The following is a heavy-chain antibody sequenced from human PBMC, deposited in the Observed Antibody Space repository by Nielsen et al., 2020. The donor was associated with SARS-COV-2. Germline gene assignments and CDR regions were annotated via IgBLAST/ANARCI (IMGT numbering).Heavy chain of an antibody. D-gene: IGHD3-3*01. J-gene: IGHJ6*02. CDR3: ARVAQYYDFWSGYYRAYYYGMDV. V-gene: IGHV1-8*01. CDR1: GYTFTSYD. Sequence: ASVKVSCKASGYTFTSYDINWVRQATGQGLEWMGWMNPNSGNTGYAQKFQGRVTMTRNTSIGTAYMELSSLRSEDTAVYYCARVAQYYDFWSGYYRAYYYGMDVWGQGTTVTVSS. CDR2: MNPNSGNT.